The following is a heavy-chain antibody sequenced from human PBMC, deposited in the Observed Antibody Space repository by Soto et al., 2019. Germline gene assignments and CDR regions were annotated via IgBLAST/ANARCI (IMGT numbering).Heavy chain of an antibody. J-gene: IGHJ4*02. Sequence: QVQLQQSGPGLVKPSQTPSLPCAISGDSVSRKSAAWHWISRSPSRGLEWLGRTYYRSKWSSNYAVSVKSRITINPDTSKNQFSLQLRSVTPDDTAMYYCARTGDYLVDCWGQGTLVTVSS. CDR3: ARTGDYLVDC. CDR1: GDSVSRKSAA. D-gene: IGHD7-27*01. CDR2: TYYRSKWSS. V-gene: IGHV6-1*01.